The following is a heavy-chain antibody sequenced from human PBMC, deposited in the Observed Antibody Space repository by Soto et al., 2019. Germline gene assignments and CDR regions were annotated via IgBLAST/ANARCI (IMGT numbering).Heavy chain of an antibody. CDR1: GFSLSTSGVG. Sequence: QITLKESGPTLVKPTQTLTLTCTFSGFSLSTSGVGVGWIRQPPGKALEWLALIYWDDDKRYSPSLKSRLTTTKDTSKNQVVLTMTNMDPVDTATYYCAHRRYEGYCSSTSCFSTWFDPWGQGTLVTVSS. CDR3: AHRRYEGYCSSTSCFSTWFDP. D-gene: IGHD2-2*01. V-gene: IGHV2-5*02. J-gene: IGHJ5*02. CDR2: IYWDDDK.